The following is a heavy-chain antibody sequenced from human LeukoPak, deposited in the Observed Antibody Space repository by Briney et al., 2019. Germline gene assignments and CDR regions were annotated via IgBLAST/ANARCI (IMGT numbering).Heavy chain of an antibody. D-gene: IGHD6-13*01. CDR2: IWYDGSNK. J-gene: IGHJ4*02. Sequence: GGSLRLSCAASGFTFSSYGMHWVRQAPGKGLEWVAVIWYDGSNKYYADSVKGRFTISRDNSKNTLYLQMNSLRAEDTAVYYCAKDVSDGSSPDYWGQGTLVTVSS. V-gene: IGHV3-30*02. CDR1: GFTFSSYG. CDR3: AKDVSDGSSPDY.